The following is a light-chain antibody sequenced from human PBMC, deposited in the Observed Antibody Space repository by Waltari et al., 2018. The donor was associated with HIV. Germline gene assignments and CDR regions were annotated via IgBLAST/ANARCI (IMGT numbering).Light chain of an antibody. CDR3: QQLNSYPRT. V-gene: IGKV1-9*01. Sequence: DIQLTQSPSFLSASVGDRVTITCRASQVISSYLAWYQQKPGKAPKLLIYAASTLQSGVPSRFSGSGSGTEFTLTISSLQTEDFATYYCQQLNSYPRTFGQGTKVEIK. CDR1: QVISSY. CDR2: AAS. J-gene: IGKJ1*01.